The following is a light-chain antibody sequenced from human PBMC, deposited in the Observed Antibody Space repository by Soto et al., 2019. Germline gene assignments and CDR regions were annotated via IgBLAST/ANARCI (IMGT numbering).Light chain of an antibody. J-gene: IGLJ3*02. V-gene: IGLV1-44*01. CDR2: NND. Sequence: QSVLTQPPSASGTPGQRVTISCSGSSSNIGSDSVNWYQQLPGTAPKLLIYNNDQRPSGVPDRLSGSKSGTSASLAINGLQSEDEADYYCGAWEGSLLGWVFGGGTKLTVL. CDR1: SSNIGSDS. CDR3: GAWEGSLLGWV.